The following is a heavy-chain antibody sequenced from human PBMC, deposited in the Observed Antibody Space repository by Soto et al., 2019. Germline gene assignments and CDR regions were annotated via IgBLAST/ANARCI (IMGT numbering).Heavy chain of an antibody. CDR1: GFTFSSYA. Sequence: EVQLLESGGGLVQPGGSLRLSCAASGFTFSSYAMNWVRQAPGKGLEWVSTISDSGSNTYYTESVKGRFTISRDSSKKTVYLQMNSLRAEDTAIYYCAKDMIEGHTAGDFYDSWGQGILVTVSS. CDR3: AKDMIEGHTAGDFYDS. CDR2: ISDSGSNT. J-gene: IGHJ4*02. V-gene: IGHV3-23*01. D-gene: IGHD3-22*01.